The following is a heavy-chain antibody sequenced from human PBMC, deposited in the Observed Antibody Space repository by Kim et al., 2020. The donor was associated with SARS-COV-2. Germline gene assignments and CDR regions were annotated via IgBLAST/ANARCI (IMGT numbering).Heavy chain of an antibody. CDR3: ASIAAAGRGGWGDYYYYYGMDV. CDR1: GYTFTGYY. V-gene: IGHV1-2*06. J-gene: IGHJ6*02. D-gene: IGHD6-13*01. Sequence: ASVKVSCKASGYTFTGYYMHWVRQAAGQGLEWMGRINPNSGGTNYAQKFQGRVTMTRDTSISTAYMELSRLRSDDTAVYYCASIAAAGRGGWGDYYYYYGMDVWGQGTTVTVSS. CDR2: INPNSGGT.